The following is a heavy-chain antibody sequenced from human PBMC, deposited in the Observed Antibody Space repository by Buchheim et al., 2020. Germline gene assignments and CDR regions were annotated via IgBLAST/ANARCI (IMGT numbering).Heavy chain of an antibody. CDR1: GLSFSTYG. Sequence: QVQLVESGGGVGQPGRSLRLSCAASGLSFSTYGMHWVRQAPGKGLEGVAVISYDGSNKYHADSVKGRFTISRENSKNKLDLQMNSLRTEDTAVYYCAKDHSGWSYNYYGMDVWGQGTT. CDR3: AKDHSGWSYNYYGMDV. CDR2: ISYDGSNK. V-gene: IGHV3-30*18. J-gene: IGHJ6*02. D-gene: IGHD6-19*01.